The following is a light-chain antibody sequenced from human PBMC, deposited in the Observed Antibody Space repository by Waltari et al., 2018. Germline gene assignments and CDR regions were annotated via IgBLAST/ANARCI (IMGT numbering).Light chain of an antibody. CDR1: SSDVGGYNY. V-gene: IGLV2-8*01. CDR2: EVS. Sequence: QSALTQPPSASGSPGQSVTISCTGTSSDVGGYNYVSWYQQYPGRAPKLMIFEVSRRPSGFPSRFSGSKSGNTASLTVSGLQAEDEADYYCTSYAGGPYIFGTGTKVTVL. J-gene: IGLJ1*01. CDR3: TSYAGGPYI.